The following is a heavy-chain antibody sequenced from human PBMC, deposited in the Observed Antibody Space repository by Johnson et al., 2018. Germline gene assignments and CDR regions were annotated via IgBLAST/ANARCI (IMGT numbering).Heavy chain of an antibody. CDR1: GYNFTNYW. D-gene: IGHD5-12*01. CDR3: ARPRSGLAVTAFDI. J-gene: IGHJ3*02. V-gene: IGHV5-51*01. CDR2: MYPGDSDI. Sequence: VQLVQSGTEVKKPGESLKISCKGSGYNFTNYWIGWVRQMPGIGLEWRGIMYPGDSDIRYSTSFQAQVTISADGSISTAYLQWSSLEASDTAMYFCARPRSGLAVTAFDIWGQGTMVTVAS.